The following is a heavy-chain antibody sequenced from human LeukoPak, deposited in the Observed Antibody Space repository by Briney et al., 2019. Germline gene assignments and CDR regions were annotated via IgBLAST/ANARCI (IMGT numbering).Heavy chain of an antibody. V-gene: IGHV3-21*01. J-gene: IGHJ6*03. CDR1: GFALSTYD. CDR2: ISGGSTYI. CDR3: ARESGIMVGDYYYYYMDV. D-gene: IGHD1-26*01. Sequence: PGGSLRLSCTASGFALSTYDMNRVLQAPGKGLEWVSYISGGSTYIYYTDSVKGRFTISRDNAKNSLNLQMESLSAEDTAVYYCARESGIMVGDYYYYYMDVWGIGTTVTVSS.